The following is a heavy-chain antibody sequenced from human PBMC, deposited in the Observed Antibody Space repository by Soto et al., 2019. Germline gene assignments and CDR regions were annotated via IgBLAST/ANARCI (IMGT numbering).Heavy chain of an antibody. V-gene: IGHV4-34*01. CDR1: GGSFGGYY. Sequence: SETLSLTCAVYGGSFGGYYWSWIRQPPGKGLEWIGEINHSGSTNYNPSLKSRVTISVDTSKNQFSLKLSSVTAADTAVYYCAREPLDIVVVVAAGPDYYYGMDVWGQGTTVTVSS. CDR3: AREPLDIVVVVAAGPDYYYGMDV. CDR2: INHSGST. D-gene: IGHD2-15*01. J-gene: IGHJ6*02.